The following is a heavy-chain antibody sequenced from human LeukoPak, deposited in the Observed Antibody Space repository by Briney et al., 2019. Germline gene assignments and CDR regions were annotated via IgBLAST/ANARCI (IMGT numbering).Heavy chain of an antibody. J-gene: IGHJ4*02. CDR2: ISYDGSNK. D-gene: IGHD5-12*01. CDR1: GFTFSSYA. Sequence: PGGSLRLSCAASGFTFSSYAMHWVRQAPGKGLEWVAVISYDGSNKYYADSVKGRFTISRDNSKNTLYLQMNSLRAEDTAVYYCATHRGYSGYGTIDYWGQGTLVTVSS. V-gene: IGHV3-30-3*01. CDR3: ATHRGYSGYGTIDY.